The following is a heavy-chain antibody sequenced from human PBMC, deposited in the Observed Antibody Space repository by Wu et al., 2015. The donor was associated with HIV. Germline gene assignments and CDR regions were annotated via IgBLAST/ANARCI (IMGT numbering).Heavy chain of an antibody. Sequence: QGQLVQSGAEVKKPGASVKVSCKTSGYTFISYGISWVRQAPGQGLEWMGWINPKNGGTDYARGFQGRLTMTRDMSSRTVYVELKRLTSEDTAMYFCARSHKWLQLRYAGNFDYWGQGT. J-gene: IGHJ4*02. CDR1: GYTFISYG. CDR3: ARSHKWLQLRYAGNFDY. CDR2: INPKNGGT. V-gene: IGHV1-18*01. D-gene: IGHD5-12*01.